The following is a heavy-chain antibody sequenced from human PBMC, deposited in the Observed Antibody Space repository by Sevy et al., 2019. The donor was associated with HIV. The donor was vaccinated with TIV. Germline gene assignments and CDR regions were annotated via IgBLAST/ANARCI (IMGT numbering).Heavy chain of an antibody. D-gene: IGHD1-26*01. CDR1: GGSITSLY. V-gene: IGHV4-59*08. CDR3: AGENAWGRGYS. J-gene: IGHJ4*02. CDR2: IYYNGHI. Sequence: SETLSLTCTVSGGSITSLYWNWIRQPPGNGLEWIANIYYNGHINYNPSLKSRGTLSLDTSKNQFSLRLSSVTAADTAMYYCAGENAWGRGYSSGQGTLVTVSS.